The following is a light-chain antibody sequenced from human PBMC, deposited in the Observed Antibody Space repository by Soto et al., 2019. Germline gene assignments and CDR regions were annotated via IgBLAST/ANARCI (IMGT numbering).Light chain of an antibody. Sequence: DIQMTQSPSSLSSSVGDIFTITCQASQDIKNYLNWYQQKSGKAPKLLIYDASDLETGVPSRFSGSGSGTDFTFTINSLQPEDIATYYCQQYDNLPLTFGGGTKVDI. V-gene: IGKV1-33*01. CDR3: QQYDNLPLT. CDR1: QDIKNY. J-gene: IGKJ4*01. CDR2: DAS.